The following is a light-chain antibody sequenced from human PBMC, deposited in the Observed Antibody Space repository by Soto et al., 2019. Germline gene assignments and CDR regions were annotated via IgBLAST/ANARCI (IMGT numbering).Light chain of an antibody. J-gene: IGKJ2*01. CDR3: QQAYRTTYT. V-gene: IGKV1-39*01. CDR2: TAS. CDR1: ESISKY. Sequence: DIPMTQSPSSLSASVGDRVTITCRASESISKYLNWYQQKPGKAPNLLIYTASTLHSGVPSRFSGSGAGTDFTLTISSLQPEDFASYFCQQAYRTTYTFGQGTRLEI.